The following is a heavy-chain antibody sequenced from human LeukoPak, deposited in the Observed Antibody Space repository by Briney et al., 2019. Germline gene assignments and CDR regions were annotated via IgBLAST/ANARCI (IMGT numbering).Heavy chain of an antibody. CDR1: GFTFSSYS. CDR3: AREPGDSSGWSE. Sequence: GGSLRPSCAASGFTFSSYSMNWVRQAPGKGLQWVSYITSSSSTIYYADSVKGRFTISRDNAKNSLYLQMNSLRDEDTAVYYCAREPGDSSGWSEWGQGTLVTVSS. CDR2: ITSSSSTI. V-gene: IGHV3-48*02. J-gene: IGHJ4*02. D-gene: IGHD6-19*01.